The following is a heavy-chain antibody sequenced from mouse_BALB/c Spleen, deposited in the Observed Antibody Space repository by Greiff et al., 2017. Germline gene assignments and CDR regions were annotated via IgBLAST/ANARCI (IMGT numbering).Heavy chain of an antibody. CDR3: ARLDYDGGAFAY. CDR2: ISYSGST. J-gene: IGHJ3*01. D-gene: IGHD2-4*01. Sequence: VQLQQSGPRLVKPSQTLSLTCSVTGDSITSGYWNWIRKFPGNKLEYMGYISYSGSTYYNPSLKSRISITRDTSKNQYYLQLNSVTTEDTATYYCARLDYDGGAFAYWGQGTLVTVSA. V-gene: IGHV3-8*02. CDR1: GDSITSGY.